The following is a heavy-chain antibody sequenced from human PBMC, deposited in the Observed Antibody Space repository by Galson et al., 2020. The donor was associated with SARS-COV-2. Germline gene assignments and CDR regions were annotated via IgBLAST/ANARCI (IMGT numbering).Heavy chain of an antibody. J-gene: IGHJ5*02. Sequence: SETLSLTCTVSGGSISSSSYYWGWIRQPPGKGLEWIGSIYYSGSTYYNPSLKSRVTISVDTSKNQFSLKLSSVTAADTAVYYCARQTCIWFGELPWWFDPWGQGTLVTVSS. V-gene: IGHV4-39*01. CDR3: ARQTCIWFGELPWWFDP. CDR2: IYYSGST. CDR1: GGSISSSSYY. D-gene: IGHD3-10*01.